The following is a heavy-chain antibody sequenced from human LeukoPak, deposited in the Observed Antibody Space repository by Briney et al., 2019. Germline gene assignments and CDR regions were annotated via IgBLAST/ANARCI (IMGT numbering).Heavy chain of an antibody. CDR1: GFTVSSNY. Sequence: GGSLRPSCAASGFTVSSNYMSWVRQAPGKGLEWVSYISSSGSTIYYADSVKGRFTISRDNAKNSLYLQMNSLRAEDTAVYYCVRDRIVVVPAAIGFDYWGQGTLVTVSS. CDR2: ISSSGSTI. J-gene: IGHJ4*02. V-gene: IGHV3-11*01. CDR3: VRDRIVVVPAAIGFDY. D-gene: IGHD2-2*02.